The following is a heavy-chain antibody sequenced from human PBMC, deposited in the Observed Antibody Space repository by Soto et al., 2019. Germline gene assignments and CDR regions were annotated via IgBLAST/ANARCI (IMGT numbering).Heavy chain of an antibody. D-gene: IGHD2-15*01. CDR3: ARDRAPLCSGGSCFMIDY. CDR1: GYTFTSYG. J-gene: IGHJ4*02. Sequence: ASVKVSCKASGYTFTSYGINWVRQAPGQGLEWMGWISTYNDRTNYAQNLQGRVTMTTDTSTSTAYMELRSLRSDDTAVYYFARDRAPLCSGGSCFMIDYWGQGTLVTVSS. CDR2: ISTYNDRT. V-gene: IGHV1-18*01.